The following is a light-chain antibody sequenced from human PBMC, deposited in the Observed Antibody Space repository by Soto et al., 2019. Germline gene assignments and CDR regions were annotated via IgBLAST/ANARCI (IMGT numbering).Light chain of an antibody. Sequence: QSVLTQPPSMSGAPGQRVTISCTGSSSNIGAGFDVHWYQQLPGTAPKLLIYGNSNRPSGVPDRFSGSKSGTSASLAITGLQADDEADYYCSSYTSSSTRVFGGGTQLTVL. CDR3: SSYTSSSTRV. CDR1: SSNIGAGFD. CDR2: GNS. J-gene: IGLJ3*02. V-gene: IGLV1-40*01.